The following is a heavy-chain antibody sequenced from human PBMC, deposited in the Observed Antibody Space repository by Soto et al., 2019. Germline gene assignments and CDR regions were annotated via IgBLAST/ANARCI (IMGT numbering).Heavy chain of an antibody. CDR3: VMVDNYVTPTPQDV. Sequence: QVQLVQSGDEVKKPGASVKVSCKASGYIFVNYGIAWVRQAPGQGLEWMGWISPYTGNTHSATKVQGRLTMTTDTSTSPAYMDLGSLTSDDPAVYYCVMVDNYVTPTPQDVWGQGTPVTVSS. D-gene: IGHD3-16*01. J-gene: IGHJ6*02. CDR2: ISPYTGNT. CDR1: GYIFVNYG. V-gene: IGHV1-18*01.